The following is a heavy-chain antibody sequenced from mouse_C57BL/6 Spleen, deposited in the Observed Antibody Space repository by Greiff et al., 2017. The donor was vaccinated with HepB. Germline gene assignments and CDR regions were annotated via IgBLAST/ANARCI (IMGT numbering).Heavy chain of an antibody. J-gene: IGHJ2*01. V-gene: IGHV1-81*01. CDR2: IYPRSGNT. CDR3: ARGGGRVYFDY. CDR1: GYTFTSYG. Sequence: VKLQQSGAELARPGASVKLSCKASGYTFTSYGISWVKQRTGQGLEWIGEIYPRSGNTYYNEKFKGKATLTADKSSSTAYMELRSLTSEDSAVYFCARGGGRVYFDYWGQGTTLTVSS.